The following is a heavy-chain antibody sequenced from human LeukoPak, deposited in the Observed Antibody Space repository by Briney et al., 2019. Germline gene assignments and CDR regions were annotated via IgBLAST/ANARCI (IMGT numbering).Heavy chain of an antibody. CDR3: ARAYYDTANWFDP. D-gene: IGHD3-22*01. J-gene: IGHJ5*02. V-gene: IGHV3-48*01. Sequence: PGGSLRLSCAASGFTFSSYSMNWVRQAPGKGLEWVSYISSSSSTIYYADSVKGRFTISRDNAKNSLYLQMNSLRAEDTAVYYCARAYYDTANWFDPWGQGTLVTVSS. CDR2: ISSSSSTI. CDR1: GFTFSSYS.